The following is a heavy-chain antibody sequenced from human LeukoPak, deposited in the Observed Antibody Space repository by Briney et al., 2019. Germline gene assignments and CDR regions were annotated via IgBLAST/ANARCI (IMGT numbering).Heavy chain of an antibody. D-gene: IGHD3-9*01. V-gene: IGHV3-23*01. CDR2: ITSSGADT. CDR3: AKQDILSGWGL. J-gene: IGHJ4*02. CDR1: GFTFNVYA. Sequence: GGSLRLSCAASGFTFNVYAMSWVRQAPGKGLEWVSTITSSGADTFYAASVRGRFTVSRDNSKNTVFLQMSRLRVEDTAVYYCAKQDILSGWGLWGQGTLVTVSS.